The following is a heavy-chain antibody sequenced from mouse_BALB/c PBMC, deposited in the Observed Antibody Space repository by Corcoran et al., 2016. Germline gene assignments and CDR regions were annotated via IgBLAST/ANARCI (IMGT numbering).Heavy chain of an antibody. J-gene: IGHJ2*01. CDR1: GYTFTSYV. V-gene: IGHV1S136*01. Sequence: EVQLQQSGPELVKPGASVKMSCKASGYTFTSYVMHWVKQKPGQGLEWIGYINPYNDGTKYNEKFKGKATLTSDKSSSKAYMELSSLTSEDSAVYYCVGNYPDYDYWGQGTTLTVSS. CDR3: VGNYPDYDY. CDR2: INPYNDGT. D-gene: IGHD2-1*01.